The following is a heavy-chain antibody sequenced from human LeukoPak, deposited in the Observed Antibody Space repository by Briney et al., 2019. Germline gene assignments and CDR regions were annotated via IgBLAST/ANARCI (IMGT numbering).Heavy chain of an antibody. D-gene: IGHD2-8*02. CDR2: ISSSSSYI. J-gene: IGHJ5*02. V-gene: IGHV3-21*01. CDR3: ARDYVPVVGRLHTNWFDP. CDR1: GFTFSSYS. Sequence: PGGSLRLSCAASGFTFSSYSMNWVRQAPGKGLEWVSSISSSSSYIYYADSVKGRFTISRDNAKNSLYLQMNSLRAEDTAEYYCARDYVPVVGRLHTNWFDPWGQGTLVTVSS.